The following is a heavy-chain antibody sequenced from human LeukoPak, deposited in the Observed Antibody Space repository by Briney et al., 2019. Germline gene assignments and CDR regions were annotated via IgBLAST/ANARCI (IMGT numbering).Heavy chain of an antibody. V-gene: IGHV1-3*01. J-gene: IGHJ3*02. CDR1: GYTFTSYT. CDR3: ARTSRSWYEDNDSLDI. CDR2: INAGNHNT. Sequence: ASVKVSCKASGYTFTSYTIHWLRQAPGQRLEWMGWINAGNHNTRYSQKFQGRVTITRDTSASTATMELSSLGSEDTAVYYCARTSRSWYEDNDSLDIWGQGTTVTVSS. D-gene: IGHD6-13*01.